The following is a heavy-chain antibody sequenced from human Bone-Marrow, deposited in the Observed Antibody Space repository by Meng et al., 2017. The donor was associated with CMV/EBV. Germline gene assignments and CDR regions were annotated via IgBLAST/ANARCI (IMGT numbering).Heavy chain of an antibody. CDR2: IYTDGST. CDR3: AKVEGRGRLDYYYYGMDV. V-gene: IGHV3-53*01. Sequence: GESLKISCAASGFTVNSNYLNWVRLAPGKGLEWVSVIYTDGSTFYADFVKGRFAISRDNSKNTLYLQMNSLRAEDTAVYYCAKVEGRGRLDYYYYGMDVWGQGTTVTVSS. CDR1: GFTVNSNY. J-gene: IGHJ6*02. D-gene: IGHD3-10*01.